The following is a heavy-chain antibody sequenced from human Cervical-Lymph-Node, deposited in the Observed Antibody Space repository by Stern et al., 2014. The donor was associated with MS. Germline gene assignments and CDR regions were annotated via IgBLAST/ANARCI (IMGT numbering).Heavy chain of an antibody. D-gene: IGHD3-3*01. CDR3: ARGNYDFWSGYPYYYYGMDV. CDR1: GGSISSYY. Sequence: LQLQESGPGVVKPSETLTLTCTVSGGSISSYYWSWIRQPPGKGLEWIGYIYYSGSTNYNPSLKSRVTISVDTSKNQFSLKLSSVTAADTAVYYCARGNYDFWSGYPYYYYGMDVWGQGTTVTVSS. CDR2: IYYSGST. V-gene: IGHV4-59*01. J-gene: IGHJ6*02.